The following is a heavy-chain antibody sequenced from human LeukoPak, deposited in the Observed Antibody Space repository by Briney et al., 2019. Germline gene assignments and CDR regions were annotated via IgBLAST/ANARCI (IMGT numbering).Heavy chain of an antibody. V-gene: IGHV3-74*03. CDR1: GFTFSDYW. Sequence: GGSLRLSCAASGFTFSDYWKHWDRQAPGKGLEWVARIYSDVRRIKYADSVKGRFTISRDNAKNTLYLQMNALRVEDTAVYYCATSPVISRDWGQGTLVTVSS. CDR3: ATSPVISRD. J-gene: IGHJ4*02. D-gene: IGHD2-21*01. CDR2: IYSDVRRI.